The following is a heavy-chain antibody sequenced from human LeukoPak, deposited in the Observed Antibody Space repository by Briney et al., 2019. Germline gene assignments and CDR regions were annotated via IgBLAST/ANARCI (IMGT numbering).Heavy chain of an antibody. J-gene: IGHJ3*02. Sequence: GASVKVSCKASGYTFAIYYIHWVRQAPGQGLEWMGIINPSGGSTSYTQKFQGRLTMTRDTSTSTVYMELSSLRSEDTAVYYCARHTIGAFDIWGQGTMVTVSS. CDR1: GYTFAIYY. CDR3: ARHTIGAFDI. D-gene: IGHD3-9*01. V-gene: IGHV1-46*01. CDR2: INPSGGST.